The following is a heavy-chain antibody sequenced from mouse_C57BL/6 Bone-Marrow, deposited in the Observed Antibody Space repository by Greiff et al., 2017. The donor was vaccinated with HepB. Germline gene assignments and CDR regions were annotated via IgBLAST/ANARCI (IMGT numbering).Heavy chain of an antibody. V-gene: IGHV10-1*01. D-gene: IGHD3-2*02. Sequence: EVQVVESGGGLVQPKGSLKLSCAASGFSFNTYAMNWVRQAPGKGLEWVARIRSKSNNYATYYADSVKDRFTISRDDSESMLYLHMNNLKTEDTAMYYCVRHQGNFYYAMDYWGQGTSVTVSS. CDR3: VRHQGNFYYAMDY. CDR2: IRSKSNNYAT. J-gene: IGHJ4*01. CDR1: GFSFNTYA.